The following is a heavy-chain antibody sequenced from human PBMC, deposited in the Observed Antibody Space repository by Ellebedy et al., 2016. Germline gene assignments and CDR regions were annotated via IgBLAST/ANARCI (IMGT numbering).Heavy chain of an antibody. J-gene: IGHJ6*03. Sequence: SGPTLVKPTQTLTLTCTFSGFSLSTSGVGVGWIRQPPGKALEWLALIYWDDYKRYSPSLRSRLTITKDTSKNQVVLRMTYMDPVDTATYFCANRSKDSSWYGYYYYYMDVWGKGTTVTVSS. D-gene: IGHD6-13*01. CDR2: IYWDDYK. CDR3: ANRSKDSSWYGYYYYYMDV. V-gene: IGHV2-5*02. CDR1: GFSLSTSGVG.